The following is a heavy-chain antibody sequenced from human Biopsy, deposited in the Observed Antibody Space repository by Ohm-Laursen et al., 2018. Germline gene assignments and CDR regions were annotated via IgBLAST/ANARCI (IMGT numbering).Heavy chain of an antibody. Sequence: GTLSLTWTVSGGSISGYHWSWIRKSPGKGLEWLAYISYTGGITSNPSLNGRATVSLDTSKNQFSLRLIYVTAADTAVYYCARMPHFDYWGQGILVTVSS. J-gene: IGHJ4*02. V-gene: IGHV4-59*01. CDR3: ARMPHFDY. CDR2: ISYTGGI. D-gene: IGHD2-2*01. CDR1: GGSISGYH.